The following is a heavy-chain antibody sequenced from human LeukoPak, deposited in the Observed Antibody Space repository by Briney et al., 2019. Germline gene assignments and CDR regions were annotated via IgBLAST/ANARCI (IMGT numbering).Heavy chain of an antibody. Sequence: SVTLSLMHSVSDDFNTIYYWRWIRQPRAKGLEGIVYIDHTGIPNYHPYLNSHVTISRDTSKNPVYLELSTATAGDTAVYFCARGRVSPSIRYSTYYYYFYMDVWGKGTTVTVSS. D-gene: IGHD4-11*01. CDR3: ARGRVSPSIRYSTYYYYFYMDV. V-gene: IGHV4-59*01. CDR2: IDHTGIP. CDR1: DDFNTIYY. J-gene: IGHJ6*03.